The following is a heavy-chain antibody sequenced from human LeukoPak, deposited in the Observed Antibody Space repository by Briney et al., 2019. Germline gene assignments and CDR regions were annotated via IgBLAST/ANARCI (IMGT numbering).Heavy chain of an antibody. D-gene: IGHD5-18*01. CDR2: ISGTGGST. V-gene: IGHV3-23*01. CDR1: GLTFSSYA. CDR3: VKEFGGHGYGAYFDY. J-gene: IGHJ4*02. Sequence: PGGSLRLSCAASGLTFSSYAMSWVRQAPGKGLDWVSTISGTGGSTYYGDSVKGRFTISRDNSKNTLYLQMNSLRVEDTAVYYCVKEFGGHGYGAYFDYWGQGTLVTVFS.